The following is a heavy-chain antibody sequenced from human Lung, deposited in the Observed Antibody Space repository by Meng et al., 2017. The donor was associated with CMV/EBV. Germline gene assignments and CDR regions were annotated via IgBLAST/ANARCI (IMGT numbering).Heavy chain of an antibody. D-gene: IGHD3-22*01. CDR3: VRGGSFYYYDTSAYYLFDY. V-gene: IGHV3-74*01. Sequence: GGSLRLXCAASGFTFSSYWMHWVRQGPGKGLVWVSRMNSDGSNINYADSVRGRFTISRDNAKNTLYLQMNSLRAEDTAVYYCVRGGSFYYYDTSAYYLFDYWGQRTLVTVSS. CDR2: MNSDGSNI. J-gene: IGHJ4*02. CDR1: GFTFSSYW.